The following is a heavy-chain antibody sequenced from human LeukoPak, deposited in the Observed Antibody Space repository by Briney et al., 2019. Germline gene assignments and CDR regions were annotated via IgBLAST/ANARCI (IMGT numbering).Heavy chain of an antibody. J-gene: IGHJ4*02. CDR1: GFTFSSYA. CDR2: ISGSGGST. D-gene: IGHD2-15*01. Sequence: PGGSLRLSCAASGFTFSSYAMSWVRQAPGKGLEWVSAISGSGGSTYYADSVKGRFTISRDNSKNTLYLQMNSLRAEDTAVYYCAKVGGYCSGGSCYSAAELDYWGQGTLVTVSS. CDR3: AKVGGYCSGGSCYSAAELDY. V-gene: IGHV3-23*01.